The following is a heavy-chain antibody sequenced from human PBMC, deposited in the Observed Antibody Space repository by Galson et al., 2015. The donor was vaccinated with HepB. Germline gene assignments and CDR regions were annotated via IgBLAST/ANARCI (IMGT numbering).Heavy chain of an antibody. CDR2: IYSGGTT. CDR3: ARALVGYAFDV. CDR1: GFTVSTNY. J-gene: IGHJ3*01. V-gene: IGHV3-53*04. Sequence: SLRLSCAASGFTVSTNYMSWVRQAAGKGLEWVSVIYSGGTTYYADSVKGRFTISRHNSENTLYLQMNNLKTDDTAVYYCARALVGYAFDVWGQGTVVTVSS.